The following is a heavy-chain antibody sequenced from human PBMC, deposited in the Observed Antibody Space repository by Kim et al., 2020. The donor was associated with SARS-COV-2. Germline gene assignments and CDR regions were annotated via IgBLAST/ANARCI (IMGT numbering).Heavy chain of an antibody. Sequence: GESLKISCKGSGYSFTSYWISWVRQMPGKGLEWMGRIDPSDSYTNYSPSFQGHVTISADKSISTAYLQWSRLKASDTARYYCARRSSSWDYYYYGMDVWGQGTTVTVCS. CDR3: ARRSSSWDYYYYGMDV. J-gene: IGHJ6*02. CDR2: IDPSDSYT. D-gene: IGHD6-13*01. V-gene: IGHV5-10-1*01. CDR1: GYSFTSYW.